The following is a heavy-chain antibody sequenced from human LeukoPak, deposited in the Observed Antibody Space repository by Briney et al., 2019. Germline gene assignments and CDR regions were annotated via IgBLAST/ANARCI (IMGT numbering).Heavy chain of an antibody. Sequence: PSETLSLTCTVSGGSVTSGGYYWGWVRQPPGKGLEWLGYTYHSGSPYYNPSLRSRVTISVDRSKSLFSLRLHSVTAADTAVYYCARDNTMVRGGWFDPWGQGTLVTVSS. J-gene: IGHJ5*02. CDR2: TYHSGSP. CDR1: GGSVTSGGYY. D-gene: IGHD3-10*01. V-gene: IGHV4-30-2*01. CDR3: ARDNTMVRGGWFDP.